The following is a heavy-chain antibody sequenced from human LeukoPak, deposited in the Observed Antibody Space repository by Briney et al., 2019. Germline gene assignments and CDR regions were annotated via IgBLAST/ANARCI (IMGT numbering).Heavy chain of an antibody. Sequence: QPGGSLRLSCAASGFTFSSFSMRWVRQAPGKGLEYVSGIGRTTYYAESVKGRFTISRDNSKNTLFLQMNSLRAEDTAVYYCAKRGLYGTVPFYGMDVWGQGTTVTVSS. CDR3: AKRGLYGTVPFYGMDV. CDR2: IGRTT. V-gene: IGHV3-23*01. J-gene: IGHJ6*02. D-gene: IGHD2-8*02. CDR1: GFTFSSFS.